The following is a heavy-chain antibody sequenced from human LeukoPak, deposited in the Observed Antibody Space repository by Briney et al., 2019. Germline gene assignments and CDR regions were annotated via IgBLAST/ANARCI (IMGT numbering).Heavy chain of an antibody. CDR2: IYSGGST. Sequence: VGSLRLSCAASGFTVSSNYMSWVRQAPGKGLGWVSVIYSGGSTYYADSVKGRFTISRDNSKNTLYLQMNSLRAEDTAVYYCARLVRETAYYYYGMDVWGQGTTVTVSS. V-gene: IGHV3-66*01. J-gene: IGHJ6*02. CDR3: ARLVRETAYYYYGMDV. CDR1: GFTVSSNY. D-gene: IGHD2-2*01.